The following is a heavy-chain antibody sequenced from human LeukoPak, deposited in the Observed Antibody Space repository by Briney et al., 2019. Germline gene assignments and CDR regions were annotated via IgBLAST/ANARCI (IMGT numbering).Heavy chain of an antibody. CDR3: ARASSSFGYYFDY. J-gene: IGHJ4*02. Sequence: GGSLRLSCAASGFTFSSYSMNWVRQAPGKGLEWVSSISSSSSYIYYADSVKGRFTNSRDNAKNSLYLQMNSLRAEDTAVYYCARASSSFGYYFDYWGQGTLVTVSS. D-gene: IGHD6-6*01. CDR1: GFTFSSYS. CDR2: ISSSSSYI. V-gene: IGHV3-21*01.